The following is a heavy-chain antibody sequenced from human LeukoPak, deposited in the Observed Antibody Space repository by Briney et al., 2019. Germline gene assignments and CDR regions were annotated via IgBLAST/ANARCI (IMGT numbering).Heavy chain of an antibody. V-gene: IGHV1-46*01. J-gene: IGHJ5*02. CDR2: INPSGGST. CDR1: VYTFTIYY. Sequence: ASVTVSFTSSVYTFTIYYMHWVRQAPGQGREWMGIINPSGGSTSYAQKFQGRVTMTRDTSTSTVYMELSSLRSEDTAVYYCAREDYDILTGNWFDPWGQGTLVTVSS. CDR3: AREDYDILTGNWFDP. D-gene: IGHD3-9*01.